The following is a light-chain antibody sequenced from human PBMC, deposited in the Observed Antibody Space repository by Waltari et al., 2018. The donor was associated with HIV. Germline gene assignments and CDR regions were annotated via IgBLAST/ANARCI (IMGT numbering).Light chain of an antibody. Sequence: QVVLTQSPSASASLGASVKLTCTLSSGHSTYAVAWHQQQPETGPRYLIKLNSDGNHYKGDGVPDRFSASSSGAERYLTISSIQSEDEAYYYCQTWGTGFVVFGGGTKLTVL. CDR3: QTWGTGFVV. J-gene: IGLJ2*01. CDR2: LNSDGNH. V-gene: IGLV4-69*01. CDR1: SGHSTYA.